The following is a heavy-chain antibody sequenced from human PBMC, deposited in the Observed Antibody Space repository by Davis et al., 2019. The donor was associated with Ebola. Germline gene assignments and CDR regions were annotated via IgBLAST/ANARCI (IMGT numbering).Heavy chain of an antibody. CDR3: ARDPFNYFDSSAPGY. D-gene: IGHD3-22*01. CDR2: LGTSADT. CDR1: GFIFSSYV. Sequence: PGGSLRLSCAASGFIFSSYVMSWVRQAPGKGLEWVSTLGTSADTYYADSVKGRFTISRDNSKNTLYLQMNGLRVEDTAIYYCARDPFNYFDSSAPGYWGQGTLVTVSS. V-gene: IGHV3-23*01. J-gene: IGHJ4*02.